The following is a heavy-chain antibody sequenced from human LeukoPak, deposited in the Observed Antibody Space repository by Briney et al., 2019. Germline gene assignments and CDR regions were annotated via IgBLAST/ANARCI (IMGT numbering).Heavy chain of an antibody. V-gene: IGHV4-31*03. Sequence: SETLSLTCTVSGGSISSGGYYWSWIRQHPGKGLEWIGYIYYSGSTYYNPSLKSRVTISVDTSKNQFSLKLSSVTAADTAVYYCARDKSLYSGSYFPTYYFDYWGQGTLVTVSP. CDR3: ARDKSLYSGSYFPTYYFDY. D-gene: IGHD1-26*01. CDR1: GGSISSGGYY. J-gene: IGHJ4*02. CDR2: IYYSGST.